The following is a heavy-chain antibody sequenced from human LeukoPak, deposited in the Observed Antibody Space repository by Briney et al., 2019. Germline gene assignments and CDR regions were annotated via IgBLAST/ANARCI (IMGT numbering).Heavy chain of an antibody. V-gene: IGHV3-33*06. D-gene: IGHD3-3*01. CDR3: AKSASNYDFWSGPREY. CDR1: GFTFSSYG. Sequence: GRSLRLSCAASGFTFSSYGMHWVRQAPGKGLEWVAVIWYDGSNKYYADSVKGRFTISRDNSKNTLYLQMNSLRAEDTAVYYCAKSASNYDFWSGPREYWGQGTLVTVSS. J-gene: IGHJ4*02. CDR2: IWYDGSNK.